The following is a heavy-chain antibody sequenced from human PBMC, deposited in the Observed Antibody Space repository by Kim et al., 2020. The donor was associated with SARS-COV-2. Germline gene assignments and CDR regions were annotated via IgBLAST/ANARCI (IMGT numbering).Heavy chain of an antibody. CDR1: GFIVSSYG. D-gene: IGHD6-6*01. J-gene: IGHJ4*02. CDR3: AKDRSPSSPLVEGIED. V-gene: IGHV3-30*18. CDR2: ISYDGSDK. Sequence: GGSLRLSCAASGFIVSSYGLHWVRQAPGKGLEWVSVISYDGSDKHYADSVKGRFTVSRDNSKNMMYLQMNSLRAEDTAVYYCAKDRSPSSPLVEGIEDWGQGTLVTVSS.